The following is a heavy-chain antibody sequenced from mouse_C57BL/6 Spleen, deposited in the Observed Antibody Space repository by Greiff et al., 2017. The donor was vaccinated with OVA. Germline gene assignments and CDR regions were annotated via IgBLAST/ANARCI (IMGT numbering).Heavy chain of an antibody. CDR2: IYPGSGST. Sequence: VKLVESGAEFVKPGASVKMSCKASGSTFISYWLTWVKQRPGQGLEWTGDIYPGSGSTNYNEKFKSKATLTVDKSSSTAQMQLSSLTSEDSAVYYCAREGITTVVATDYWGQGTTLTVSS. J-gene: IGHJ2*01. D-gene: IGHD1-1*01. CDR3: AREGITTVVATDY. V-gene: IGHV1-55*01. CDR1: GSTFISYW.